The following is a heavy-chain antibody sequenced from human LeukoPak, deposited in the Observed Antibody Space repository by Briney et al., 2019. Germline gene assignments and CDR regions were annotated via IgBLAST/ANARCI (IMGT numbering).Heavy chain of an antibody. J-gene: IGHJ6*03. V-gene: IGHV4-59*12. D-gene: IGHD2-2*01. CDR1: GGSISSYY. CDR2: IYYSGST. CDR3: ARDRSSTPIYMDV. Sequence: SETLSLTCTVSGGSISSYYWSWIRQPPGKGLEWIGYIYYSGSTNYNPSLKSRVTISVDTSKNQFSLKLSSVTAADTAVYYCARDRSSTPIYMDVWGKGTTVTVSS.